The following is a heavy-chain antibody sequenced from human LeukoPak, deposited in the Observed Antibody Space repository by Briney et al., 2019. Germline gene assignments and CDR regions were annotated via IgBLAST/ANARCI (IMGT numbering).Heavy chain of an antibody. CDR2: ITTSGGST. J-gene: IGHJ6*02. Sequence: GGSLRLSCAASGFTFSSYAMSWVRQAPGEGLEWVSSITTSGGSTYYADSVKGRFTISRDNAKNTLYLQMNSLRAEDTAVYYCARARARYFDGMDVWGQGTTVTVSS. D-gene: IGHD3-9*01. CDR1: GFTFSSYA. CDR3: ARARARYFDGMDV. V-gene: IGHV3-23*01.